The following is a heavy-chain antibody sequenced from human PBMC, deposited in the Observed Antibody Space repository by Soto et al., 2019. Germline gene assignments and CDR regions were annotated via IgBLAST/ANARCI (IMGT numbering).Heavy chain of an antibody. CDR1: GFTFNSYA. CDR3: AKALGELSPESFDY. Sequence: GGSLRLSCAASGFTFNSYAMHWVRQAPGKGLEWVAIMSYDGKNQYYADSVKGRFTISKDISKNTLFLQMNSLRPEDTAIYYCAKALGELSPESFDYWGQGILVTVSS. D-gene: IGHD3-16*02. CDR2: MSYDGKNQ. J-gene: IGHJ4*02. V-gene: IGHV3-30*18.